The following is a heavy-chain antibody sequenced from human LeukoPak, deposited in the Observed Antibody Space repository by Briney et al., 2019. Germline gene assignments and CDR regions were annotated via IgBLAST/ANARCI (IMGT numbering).Heavy chain of an antibody. V-gene: IGHV3-7*01. CDR2: IKQDGSDK. J-gene: IGHJ6*03. D-gene: IGHD1-1*01. Sequence: PGGSLRLSCAASGFTFSSYAMSWVRQAPGKGLEWVANIKQDGSDKYYVDSVKGRFTISRDNAKNSLYLQMSSLRAEDTAVYYCAKVLPQYSDNWPDYHMDVWGKGTTVTVSS. CDR3: AKVLPQYSDNWPDYHMDV. CDR1: GFTFSSYA.